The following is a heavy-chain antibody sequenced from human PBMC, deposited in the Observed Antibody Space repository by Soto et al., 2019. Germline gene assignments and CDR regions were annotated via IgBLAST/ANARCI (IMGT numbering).Heavy chain of an antibody. J-gene: IGHJ4*02. CDR1: GGSISIGGYS. V-gene: IGHV4-30-2*01. CDR3: ARGQVVAAQH. Sequence: PSDTLSLTCAVSGGSISIGGYSWSWIRHPPGKGLEWIGYIYHSGSTYYNPSLKSRVTISVDRSKNQFSLKLSSVTAADTAVYYCARGQVVAAQHWGQGTLVTVSS. D-gene: IGHD2-15*01. CDR2: IYHSGST.